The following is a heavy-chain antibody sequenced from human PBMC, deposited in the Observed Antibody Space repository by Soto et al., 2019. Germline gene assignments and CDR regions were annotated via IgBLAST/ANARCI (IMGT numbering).Heavy chain of an antibody. CDR3: AREGYCSGGSCYTGYYSGMDV. J-gene: IGHJ6*02. V-gene: IGHV4-31*03. D-gene: IGHD2-15*01. CDR1: GGSISSGGYY. CDR2: IYYSVST. Sequence: QVQLQESGPGLVKPSQTLSLTCTVSGGSISSGGYYWSWIRQHPGKGLEWIGHIYYSVSTYYNPALKSRVTISVDTFKNQFSLKLSYVTAADTAVYYCAREGYCSGGSCYTGYYSGMDVWGQGTTVTVSS.